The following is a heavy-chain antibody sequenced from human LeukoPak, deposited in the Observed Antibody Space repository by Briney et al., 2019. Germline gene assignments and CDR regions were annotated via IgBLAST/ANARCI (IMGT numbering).Heavy chain of an antibody. J-gene: IGHJ3*02. CDR1: GYTFISYG. CDR3: ARDTVLQLSPGLEAFDI. Sequence: ASVKVSCKASGYTFISYGISWVRQAPGQGLEWMGWISGYNGNTKYARKLQGRVTMTTDTSTSTAYMELRSLRSDDTAVYYCARDTVLQLSPGLEAFDIWGQGTMVTVSS. V-gene: IGHV1-18*01. D-gene: IGHD1-1*01. CDR2: ISGYNGNT.